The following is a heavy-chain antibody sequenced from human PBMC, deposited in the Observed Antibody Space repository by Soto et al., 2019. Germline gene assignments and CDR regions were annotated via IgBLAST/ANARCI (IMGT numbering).Heavy chain of an antibody. J-gene: IGHJ3*01. CDR2: IYYSGRT. V-gene: IGHV4-30-4*01. D-gene: IGHD2-2*01. CDR1: GGSISSGDYY. CDR3: VRGDPGACSSTSCSDAVDL. Sequence: QVQLHESGPGLVKPSQTLSLTCTVSGGSISSGDYYWNWIRQPPGKGLEWIGSIYYSGRTYYSPSLKKRVAISVGTSKNQFSLMLTSVTAADTAVYYCVRGDPGACSSTSCSDAVDLWGVGTMVAVSS.